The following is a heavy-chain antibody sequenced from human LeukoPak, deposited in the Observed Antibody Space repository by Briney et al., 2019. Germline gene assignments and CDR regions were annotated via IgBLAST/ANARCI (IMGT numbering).Heavy chain of an antibody. D-gene: IGHD5-12*01. J-gene: IGHJ4*02. V-gene: IGHV3-23*01. CDR3: AKDGGYSGYDWLYGHFDY. Sequence: GGSLRLSCAASGFTFSSYAMSWVRQAPGKGLEWVSAISGSGGSTYYADSVKGRFTISRDNSKNTLYLQMNSLRAEDTAVYYCAKDGGYSGYDWLYGHFDYWGQGTLVTVSS. CDR2: ISGSGGST. CDR1: GFTFSSYA.